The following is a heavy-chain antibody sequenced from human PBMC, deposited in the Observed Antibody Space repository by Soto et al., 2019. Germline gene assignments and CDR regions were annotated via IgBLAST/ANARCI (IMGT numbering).Heavy chain of an antibody. J-gene: IGHJ4*02. CDR3: ARVKYGSGSYLHTFDY. D-gene: IGHD3-10*01. V-gene: IGHV4-59*01. CDR1: GGCIDSFY. Sequence: ETLSLTSTVSGGCIDSFYWSWIRQSPGKGLEWIGYIYYTGSTVYNPSLKTRVTISLDTSKTQFSLKLRSVTAADTAVYYCARVKYGSGSYLHTFDYWGQGALVTVSS. CDR2: IYYTGST.